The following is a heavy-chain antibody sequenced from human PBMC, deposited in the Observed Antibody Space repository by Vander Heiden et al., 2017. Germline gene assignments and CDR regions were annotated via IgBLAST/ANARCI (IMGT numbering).Heavy chain of an antibody. CDR2: ISGSGGST. D-gene: IGHD2-21*01. Sequence: EVQLLESGGGLVQPGGSLRLSCAASAFTFSSYAMSWVRQAPGKGLEWVSAISGSGGSTYYADSVKGRFTISRDNSKNTLYLQMNSLRAEDTAVYYCAKDSIVAPYGMDVWGQGTTVTVSS. CDR1: AFTFSSYA. J-gene: IGHJ6*02. CDR3: AKDSIVAPYGMDV. V-gene: IGHV3-23*01.